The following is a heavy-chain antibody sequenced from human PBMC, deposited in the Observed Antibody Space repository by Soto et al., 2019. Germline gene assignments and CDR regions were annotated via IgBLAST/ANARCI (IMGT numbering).Heavy chain of an antibody. J-gene: IGHJ4*02. CDR2: SRNKARSYTT. Sequence: GGSLRLSCAASGFTFIDHYMDWVRQSPGKGLEWVGRSRNKARSYTTDYAASVKGRFTISRDDSKSSVYLQMNSLKTEDTAVYYCGRGLPTTGFDYWGQGILVTVSS. D-gene: IGHD5-12*01. V-gene: IGHV3-72*01. CDR3: GRGLPTTGFDY. CDR1: GFTFIDHY.